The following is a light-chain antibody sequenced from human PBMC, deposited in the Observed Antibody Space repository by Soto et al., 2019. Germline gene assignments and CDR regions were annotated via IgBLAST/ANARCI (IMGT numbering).Light chain of an antibody. Sequence: QMTQSPSTLSASIGDRVTVTCRASQSISSWLAWYQQKPGKAPKLLIYDASSLESGVPSRFSGSGSGTEFTLTISSLQPDDFATYYCQQYNSYSRTFGQGTTGDIK. J-gene: IGKJ1*01. CDR3: QQYNSYSRT. V-gene: IGKV1-5*01. CDR1: QSISSW. CDR2: DAS.